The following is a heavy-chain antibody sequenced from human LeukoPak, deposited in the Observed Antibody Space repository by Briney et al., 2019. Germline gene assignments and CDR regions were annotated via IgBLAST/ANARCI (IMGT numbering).Heavy chain of an antibody. CDR1: GGSFSGYY. CDR2: INHSGST. D-gene: IGHD1-26*01. V-gene: IGHV4-34*01. CDR3: ARDLGGSYFDY. Sequence: SETLSLTCAVYGGSFSGYYWSWIRQPPGKGLEWIGEINHSGSTNYNPSLKSRVTISVDTSKNQFSLKLSSVTAADTAVYYCARDLGGSYFDYWGQGTLVTVSP. J-gene: IGHJ4*02.